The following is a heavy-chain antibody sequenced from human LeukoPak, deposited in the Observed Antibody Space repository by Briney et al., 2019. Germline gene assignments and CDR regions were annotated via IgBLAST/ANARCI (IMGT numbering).Heavy chain of an antibody. Sequence: SETLSLTCTVSGGSISSYYWAWLRQPAGKGLEWIGRIYANGNTNYNPSLTSRVTMSVDTSKNQYSLRLSSVTAADTAVYYCARHYFELGAVADNAYFDYWGQGTLVTVSS. J-gene: IGHJ4*02. CDR1: GGSISSYY. D-gene: IGHD6-19*01. CDR3: ARHYFELGAVADNAYFDY. V-gene: IGHV4-4*07. CDR2: IYANGNT.